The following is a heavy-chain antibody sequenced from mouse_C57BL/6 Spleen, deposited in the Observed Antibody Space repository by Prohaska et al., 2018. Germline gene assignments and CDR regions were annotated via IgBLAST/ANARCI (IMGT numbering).Heavy chain of an antibody. V-gene: IGHV1-59*01. J-gene: IGHJ4*01. Sequence: QVQLQQPGAELVRPGTSVKLSCKASGYTFTSYWMHWVKQRPGQGLEWIGVIDPSVSYTNYNQKFKGKATLTVDTSSSTAYMQLSSLTSEDSAVYYCANYVRYAMDYWGQGTSVTVSS. D-gene: IGHD2-4*01. CDR2: IDPSVSYT. CDR3: ANYVRYAMDY. CDR1: GYTFTSYW.